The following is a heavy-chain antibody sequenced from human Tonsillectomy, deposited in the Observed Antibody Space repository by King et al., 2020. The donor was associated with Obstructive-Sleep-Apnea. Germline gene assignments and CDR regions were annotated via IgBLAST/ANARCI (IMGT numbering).Heavy chain of an antibody. CDR3: ARGGGGSSSWTFDY. CDR2: INHSGST. D-gene: IGHD6-13*01. V-gene: IGHV4-34*01. CDR1: GGSFSGYY. J-gene: IGHJ4*02. Sequence: VQLQQWGAGLLKPSETLSLTCAVYGGSFSGYYWNWIRQPPGKGLEWIGEINHSGSTNYNPSLKSRVTISVDTSKNQFSLKLSSVTAADTAVYYCARGGGGSSSWTFDYWGQGSLVTVSS.